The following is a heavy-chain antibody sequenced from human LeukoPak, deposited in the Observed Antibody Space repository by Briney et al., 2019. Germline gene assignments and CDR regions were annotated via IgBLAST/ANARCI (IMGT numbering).Heavy chain of an antibody. CDR1: GGSISSYY. CDR3: ARGKNQRITIFGVVNRGFDY. V-gene: IGHV4-4*07. Sequence: KPSETLSLTCTVSGGSISSYYWSWIRQPAGKGLEWIGRIYTSGSTNYNPSLKSRVTMSVDTSKNQFSLKLSSVTAADTAVYYCARGKNQRITIFGVVNRGFDYWGQGTLVTVSS. J-gene: IGHJ4*02. D-gene: IGHD3-3*01. CDR2: IYTSGST.